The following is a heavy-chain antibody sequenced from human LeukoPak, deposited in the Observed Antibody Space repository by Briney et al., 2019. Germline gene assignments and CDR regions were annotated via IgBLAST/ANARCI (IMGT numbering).Heavy chain of an antibody. CDR3: AKPLGYCSSTSCHIYDY. D-gene: IGHD2-2*02. CDR2: ISGSGGST. Sequence: GGSLRLSCAASGFTFSSYSMNWVRQAPGKGLEWVSAISGSGGSTYYADSVKGRFTISRDNSKNTLYLQMSSLRAEDTAVYYCAKPLGYCSSTSCHIYDYWGQGTLVTVSS. V-gene: IGHV3-23*01. CDR1: GFTFSSYS. J-gene: IGHJ4*02.